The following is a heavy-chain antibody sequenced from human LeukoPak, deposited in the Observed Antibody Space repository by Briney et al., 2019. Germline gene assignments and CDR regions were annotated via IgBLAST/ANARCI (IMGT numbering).Heavy chain of an antibody. CDR1: GGSISSSDYY. J-gene: IGHJ6*03. CDR2: VYYSGST. V-gene: IGHV4-39*07. D-gene: IGHD2-2*01. CDR3: GRDWRAYHCDFMDV. Sequence: SETLSLTCTVSGGSISSSDYYWGWIRQPPGKGLEWIGSVYYSGSTYYNPSPKSRVTIAAETSKNQISLKLTSVASAYTAVYYRGRDWRAYHCDFMDVWGKGTTVTVSS.